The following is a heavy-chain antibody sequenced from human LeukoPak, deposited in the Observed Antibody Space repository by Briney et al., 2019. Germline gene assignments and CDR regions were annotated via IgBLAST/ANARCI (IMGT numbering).Heavy chain of an antibody. Sequence: GGSLRLSCAASGFTFSTYVTNWVRQAPGKGLEWISGISGSGGSTYYADSVKGRFTISRDNSKDTLYLQMNGLRAEDTAVYFCAKQSAGSAAWYSLHYDFWGQGTLVTVSS. V-gene: IGHV3-23*01. CDR1: GFTFSTYV. D-gene: IGHD6-13*01. J-gene: IGHJ4*02. CDR3: AKQSAGSAAWYSLHYDF. CDR2: ISGSGGST.